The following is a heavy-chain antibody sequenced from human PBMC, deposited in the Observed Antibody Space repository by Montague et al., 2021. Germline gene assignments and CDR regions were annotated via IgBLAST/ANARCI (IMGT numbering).Heavy chain of an antibody. CDR2: IYYSGSS. D-gene: IGHD6-13*01. J-gene: IGHJ4*02. V-gene: IGHV4-31*03. Sequence: TLSLTCTVSGGSLSSIGYSWAWIRQHPGKGLEWIGYIYYSGSSYSNPSFKSRVTISGDTSKNHVSLSLTSVTAADTAVYYCARGRLATGDFDYWGQGTLVTVSS. CDR1: GGSLSSIGYS. CDR3: ARGRLATGDFDY.